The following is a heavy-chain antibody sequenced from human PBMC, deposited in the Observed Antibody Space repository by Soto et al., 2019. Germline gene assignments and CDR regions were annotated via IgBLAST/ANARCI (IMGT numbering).Heavy chain of an antibody. CDR3: ARDLGDYYDSSGYIKGSYNWFDP. D-gene: IGHD3-22*01. CDR1: GGTFSSYA. J-gene: IGHJ5*02. CDR2: IIPIFGTA. Sequence: GASVKVSCKASGGTFSSYAISWVRQAPGQGLEWMGGIIPIFGTANHAQKFQGRVTITADESTSTAYMELSSLRSEDTAVYYCARDLGDYYDSSGYIKGSYNWFDPWGQGTLVTVSS. V-gene: IGHV1-69*13.